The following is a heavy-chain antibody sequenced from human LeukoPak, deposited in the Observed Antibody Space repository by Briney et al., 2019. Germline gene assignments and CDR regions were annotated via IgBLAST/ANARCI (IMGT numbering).Heavy chain of an antibody. CDR1: GFTFSSYA. J-gene: IGHJ4*02. Sequence: RPGGSLRLSCAASGFTFSSYAMHWVRQAPGKGLEWVAVISYDGSNKYYADSVKGRFTISRDNSKNTLYLQMNSLRAEDTAVYYCARDYCSGGSCYWDYWGQGTLVTVSS. CDR3: ARDYCSGGSCYWDY. CDR2: ISYDGSNK. D-gene: IGHD2-15*01. V-gene: IGHV3-30*14.